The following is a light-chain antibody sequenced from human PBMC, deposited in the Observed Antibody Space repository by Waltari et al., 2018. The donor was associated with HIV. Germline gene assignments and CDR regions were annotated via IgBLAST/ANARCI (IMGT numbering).Light chain of an antibody. Sequence: QSALTQPASVSGSPGQSITVSCSGPSTHGPGSQSVSWYQHHPGKAPKLIIYEVSRRPSGVSNRFSGSKSGNTASLTISGLLPEDEAEYFCTSYVSSSTPEFGGGTKLTVL. CDR3: TSYVSSSTPE. V-gene: IGLV2-14*01. CDR2: EVS. CDR1: STHGPGSQS. J-gene: IGLJ3*02.